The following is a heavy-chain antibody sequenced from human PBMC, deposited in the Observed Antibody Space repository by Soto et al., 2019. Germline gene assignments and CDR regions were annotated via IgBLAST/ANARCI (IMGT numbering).Heavy chain of an antibody. CDR1: GFTFSSYA. Sequence: GGSLRLSCAASGFTFSSYAMHWVRQAPGKGLEWVAVISYDGSNKYYADSVKGRFTISRDNSKNTLYLQMNSLRAEDTAVYYCAREVAAAEYFDYWGQGTLVTVSS. CDR2: ISYDGSNK. V-gene: IGHV3-30-3*01. D-gene: IGHD6-13*01. CDR3: AREVAAAEYFDY. J-gene: IGHJ4*02.